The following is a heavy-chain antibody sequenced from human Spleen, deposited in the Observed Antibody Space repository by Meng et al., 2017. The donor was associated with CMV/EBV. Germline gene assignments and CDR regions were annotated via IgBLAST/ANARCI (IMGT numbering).Heavy chain of an antibody. Sequence: ASVKVSCKASGYTFTGYYMHWVRQAPGQGLEWMGCINPNSGATNYAQKFQGRVTMTRDTSSSTAYMELSRLRSDDTAVYYCARGEVAAAYYYGMDVWGQGTTVTVSS. D-gene: IGHD6-19*01. V-gene: IGHV1-2*02. CDR3: ARGEVAAAYYYGMDV. CDR2: INPNSGAT. J-gene: IGHJ6*02. CDR1: GYTFTGYY.